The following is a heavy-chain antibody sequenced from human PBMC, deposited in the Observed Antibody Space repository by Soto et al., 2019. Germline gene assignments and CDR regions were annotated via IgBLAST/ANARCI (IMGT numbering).Heavy chain of an antibody. CDR3: ARVRQLVGYFYYYMDV. D-gene: IGHD6-6*01. V-gene: IGHV1-18*01. J-gene: IGHJ6*03. CDR1: GYTFTNYG. CDR2: ISAYNGDT. Sequence: VQLLQSGAEVKKPGASVKVSCKASGYTFTNYGITWVRQAPGQGLEWMGWISAYNGDTHYTQRLQGRVTMTTDTSSRTACIGLRGLRSDDTAVYYWARVRQLVGYFYYYMDVWGKGTTVTVSS.